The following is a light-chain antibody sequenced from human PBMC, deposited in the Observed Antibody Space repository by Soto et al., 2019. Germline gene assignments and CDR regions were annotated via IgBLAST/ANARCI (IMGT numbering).Light chain of an antibody. Sequence: EIVMTQSPGPLSVSPGERATLSCRASQSVRSSLAWYQQKPCQTPRLLIYGASGRADGIPHRFSGSGFGTDFTLTISKVEPEDFAVYYCQQYGTPRSVTFGQGTRLEIK. CDR1: QSVRSS. V-gene: IGKV3-20*01. CDR2: GAS. CDR3: QQYGTPRSVT. J-gene: IGKJ5*01.